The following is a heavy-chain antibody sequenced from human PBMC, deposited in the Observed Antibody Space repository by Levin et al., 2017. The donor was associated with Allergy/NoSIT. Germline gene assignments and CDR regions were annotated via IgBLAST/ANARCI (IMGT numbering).Heavy chain of an antibody. Sequence: GSLRLSCTVSGGYISPYYWNWVRQSPEKGLEWIGYIYYSGTTHFNPSFESRVTMSVDTSKNQFSLILRSVTAADTAIYYCARGSDIHSWRFAYWGQGSLVTVSS. CDR1: GGYISPYY. CDR3: ARGSDIHSWRFAY. J-gene: IGHJ4*02. V-gene: IGHV4-59*01. D-gene: IGHD3-3*02. CDR2: IYYSGTT.